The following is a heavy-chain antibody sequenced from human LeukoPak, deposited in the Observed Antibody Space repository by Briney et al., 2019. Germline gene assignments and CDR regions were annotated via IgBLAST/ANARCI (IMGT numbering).Heavy chain of an antibody. V-gene: IGHV3-64*01. Sequence: PGGSLRLSCAASGFIFSSYAMHWVRQAPGKGLEYASAISSNGGSTYYANSVKGRFTISRDNSKNTLYLQVGSLRAEDMAVYYCARVGSNTAFDYRGQGTLVTVSS. CDR1: GFIFSSYA. J-gene: IGHJ4*02. CDR3: ARVGSNTAFDY. D-gene: IGHD4-11*01. CDR2: ISSNGGST.